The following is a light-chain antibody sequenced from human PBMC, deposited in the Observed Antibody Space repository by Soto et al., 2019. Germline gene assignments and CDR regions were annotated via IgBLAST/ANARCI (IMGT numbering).Light chain of an antibody. CDR1: QNINSW. CDR2: KAS. CDR3: QQYEIYPIT. J-gene: IGKJ5*01. V-gene: IGKV1-5*03. Sequence: DIQMTQSPSTLSASVGDRVTITCRASQNINSWLAWYQQKQGKAPTLLIYKASSLESGVPSRFSGSGSATELTLTISSLQPDDFAAYYCQQYEIYPITFGQGTRLEIK.